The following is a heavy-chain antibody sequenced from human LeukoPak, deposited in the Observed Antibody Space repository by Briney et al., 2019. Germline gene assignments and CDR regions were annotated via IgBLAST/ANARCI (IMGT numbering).Heavy chain of an antibody. J-gene: IGHJ4*02. V-gene: IGHV3-74*01. Sequence: GGSLRLSCAASGFTFSSYWMHWVRQAPGKGRVWVSRIKSDGSSTNYADSVKGRFTISRDNAKNTLYLQMNSLRAEDTAVYYCARSRGYSYGDFDYWGQGTLVTVSS. CDR2: IKSDGSST. D-gene: IGHD5-18*01. CDR1: GFTFSSYW. CDR3: ARSRGYSYGDFDY.